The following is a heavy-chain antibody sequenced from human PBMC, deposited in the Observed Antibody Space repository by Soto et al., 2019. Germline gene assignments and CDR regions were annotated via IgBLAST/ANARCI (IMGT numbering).Heavy chain of an antibody. V-gene: IGHV3-7*01. D-gene: IGHD5-18*01. CDR2: IHGDGGKI. CDR1: VFMFSAYW. Sequence: GWSLRLSCSASVFMFSAYWMSWCRQAPGKGLEWVANIHGDGGKIYYVDSVKGRFTISRDNAKRSLYLQMNSLRAEDTAVYYCARDFYGGYTYGPGDYWGQGALVTVSS. J-gene: IGHJ4*02. CDR3: ARDFYGGYTYGPGDY.